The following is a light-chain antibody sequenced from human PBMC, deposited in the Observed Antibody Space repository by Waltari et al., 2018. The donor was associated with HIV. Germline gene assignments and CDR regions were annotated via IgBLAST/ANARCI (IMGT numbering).Light chain of an antibody. CDR2: EVN. V-gene: IGLV2-8*01. CDR1: SRYVGGYNY. Sequence: QSALTQPPSASGSPGQSVTISCTGTSRYVGGYNYVSWYQQHPGKAPKRMIYEVNKRPSGVPDRVSGSKSGNTASLTVSGLQAEDEADYYCSSYAGSNNRVFGGGTKLTVL. J-gene: IGLJ2*01. CDR3: SSYAGSNNRV.